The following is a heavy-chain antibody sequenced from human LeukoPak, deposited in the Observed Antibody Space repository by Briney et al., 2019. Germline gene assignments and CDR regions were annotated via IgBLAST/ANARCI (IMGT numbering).Heavy chain of an antibody. V-gene: IGHV4-59*01. CDR2: IYYSGST. J-gene: IGHJ5*02. CDR3: ARTYYYGSGDNWFDP. D-gene: IGHD3-10*01. CDR1: GGSISSYY. Sequence: PSETLSLTCTVSGGSISSYYWSWIRQPPGKGLEWIGYIYYSGSTNYNPSLKSRVTISVDTSKNQFSLKLSSMTAADTAVYYCARTYYYGSGDNWFDPWGQGTLVTVSS.